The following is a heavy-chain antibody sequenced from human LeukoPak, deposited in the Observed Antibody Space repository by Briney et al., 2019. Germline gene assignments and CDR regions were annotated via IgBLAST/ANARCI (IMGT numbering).Heavy chain of an antibody. CDR1: GFTFSSYT. CDR2: ISSSATYI. J-gene: IGHJ4*02. Sequence: GGSLRLSCAGSGFTFSSYTMNWVRQAPGKGLEWVSSISSSATYIYYADSVRGRFTISRDDAKNSLFLHMNSLRAEDTAVYYCPTWDDYGDYVAFEYWGQGTLVTVSS. D-gene: IGHD4-17*01. CDR3: PTWDDYGDYVAFEY. V-gene: IGHV3-21*01.